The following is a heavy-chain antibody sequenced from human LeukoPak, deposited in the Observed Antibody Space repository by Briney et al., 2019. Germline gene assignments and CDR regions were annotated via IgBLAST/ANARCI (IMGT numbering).Heavy chain of an antibody. V-gene: IGHV3-48*02. CDR2: ISSSSSTI. CDR3: ARDGPASGYSSSWYPWYYYGMDV. D-gene: IGHD6-13*01. CDR1: GFTFSSYS. J-gene: IGHJ6*02. Sequence: PGGSLRPSCAASGFTFSSYSMNWVRKAPGKGLEWVSYISSSSSTIYYADSVKGRFTISRDNAKNSLYLQMNSLRDEDTAVYYCARDGPASGYSSSWYPWYYYGMDVWGQGTTVTVSS.